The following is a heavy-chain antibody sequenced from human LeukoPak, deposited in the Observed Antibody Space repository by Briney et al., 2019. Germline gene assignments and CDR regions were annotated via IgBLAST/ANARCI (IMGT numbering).Heavy chain of an antibody. CDR3: AKKHEYGSGRVLHRAKLGYYFDY. Sequence: PGGSLRLSCAASGFTFSSSSMSWVRQAPGKGLEWVSSISSSSSYIYYADSLKGRFTISRDNAKNSLYLQMNSLRAEDTAVYYCAKKHEYGSGRVLHRAKLGYYFDYWGQGTLVTVSS. V-gene: IGHV3-21*04. J-gene: IGHJ4*02. CDR2: ISSSSSYI. CDR1: GFTFSSSS. D-gene: IGHD3-10*01.